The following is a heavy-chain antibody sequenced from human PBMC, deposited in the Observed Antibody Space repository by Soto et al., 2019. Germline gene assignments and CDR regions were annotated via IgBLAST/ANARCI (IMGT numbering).Heavy chain of an antibody. CDR2: ISYDGSNK. J-gene: IGHJ6*02. Sequence: QVQLVESGGGVVQPGRSLRLSCAASGFTFSSYAMNWVRQAPGKGLEWVAVISYDGSNKYYADSVKGRFTISRDNSKNTLYLQMNSLRYEDTAVYYCASTMDVWGQGTRVTVSS. V-gene: IGHV3-30-3*01. CDR1: GFTFSSYA. CDR3: ASTMDV.